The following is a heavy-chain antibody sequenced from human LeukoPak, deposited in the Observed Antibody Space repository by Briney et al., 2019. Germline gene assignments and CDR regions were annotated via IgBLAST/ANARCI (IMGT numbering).Heavy chain of an antibody. D-gene: IGHD6-13*01. CDR2: IYSGGST. CDR1: GFTVSSKY. J-gene: IGHJ5*02. Sequence: GGSLRLSCAASGFTVSSKYMSWVRQAPGKGLEWVSVIYSGGSTYYADSVKGRFTISRDNSKNTLYLQMNSLKAEDTAVYYCARVVWFGAAAGQLNWFDPWGQGTLVTVSS. CDR3: ARVVWFGAAAGQLNWFDP. V-gene: IGHV3-53*01.